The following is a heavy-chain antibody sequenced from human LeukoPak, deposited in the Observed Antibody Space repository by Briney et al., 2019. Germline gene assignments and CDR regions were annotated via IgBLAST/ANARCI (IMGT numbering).Heavy chain of an antibody. J-gene: IGHJ6*03. CDR2: IIGSGGSR. CDR1: GFTFSSYA. V-gene: IGHV3-23*01. D-gene: IGHD4-11*01. CDR3: TTDHQTTVSPYYYYYYMDV. Sequence: GGSLRLSCAASGFTFSSYAMSWVRQAPGKGLEWVAAIIGSGGSRFYTDSVKDRFTISRDNSKNTMYLQMNSLRAEATAVYYCTTDHQTTVSPYYYYYYMDVWGKGTTVTVSS.